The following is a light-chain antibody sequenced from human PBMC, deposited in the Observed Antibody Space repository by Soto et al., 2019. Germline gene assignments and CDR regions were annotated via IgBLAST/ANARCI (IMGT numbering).Light chain of an antibody. V-gene: IGLV2-14*01. CDR2: EVS. CDR3: SSYTDSSNYV. CDR1: SSDIGGFNY. Sequence: QSALTQPASVSGSPGQSITISCTGTSSDIGGFNYVSWYQQNPGKAPKLMIYEVSKRPSGVSNRFSGSRSGNTASLTISGLQAEDEADYYCSSYTDSSNYVFGTGTKVTVL. J-gene: IGLJ1*01.